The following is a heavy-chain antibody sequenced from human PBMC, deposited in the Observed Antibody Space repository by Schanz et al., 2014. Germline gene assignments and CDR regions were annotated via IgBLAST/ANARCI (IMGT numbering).Heavy chain of an antibody. CDR2: IYYGGDT. Sequence: EVQLVESGGGLVKPGGSLRLSCAASGFTFSKAWMSWVRQAPGKGLEWVSVIYYGGDTYYADAVKGRFTISTDNSKNTLYLQMNGLRAEDTAVYYCVKDLQRELLRDDHYYGMDVWGQGTTVTVSS. D-gene: IGHD1-26*01. J-gene: IGHJ6*02. V-gene: IGHV3-66*01. CDR1: GFTFSKAW. CDR3: VKDLQRELLRDDHYYGMDV.